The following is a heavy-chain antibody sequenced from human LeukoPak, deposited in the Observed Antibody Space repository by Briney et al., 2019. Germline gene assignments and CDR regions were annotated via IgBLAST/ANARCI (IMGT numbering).Heavy chain of an antibody. J-gene: IGHJ4*02. D-gene: IGHD4-23*01. Sequence: GASVKVSSKASGYTFTAYYIHWVRQAPGQGLEWMGWISAYNGNTNYAQKLQGRVNMTTDTSTSTAYMELRSLRSDDTAVYYCARGDYGGNAYWGQGTLVTVSS. CDR2: ISAYNGNT. V-gene: IGHV1-18*04. CDR1: GYTFTAYY. CDR3: ARGDYGGNAY.